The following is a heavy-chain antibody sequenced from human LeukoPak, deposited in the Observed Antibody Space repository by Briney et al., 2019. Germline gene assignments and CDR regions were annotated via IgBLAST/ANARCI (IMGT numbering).Heavy chain of an antibody. CDR3: TTDRCYDSSGYYYRYYFQH. V-gene: IGHV3-15*01. D-gene: IGHD3-22*01. Sequence: GGSLRLSCAASGFTFSNAWMSWVRQAPGKGLEWVCRIKSKTDGGTTDYAAPVKGRFTISRDDSKNTLYLQMNSLKTEDTAVYYCTTDRCYDSSGYYYRYYFQHWGQGTLVTVYS. CDR1: GFTFSNAW. J-gene: IGHJ1*01. CDR2: IKSKTDGGTT.